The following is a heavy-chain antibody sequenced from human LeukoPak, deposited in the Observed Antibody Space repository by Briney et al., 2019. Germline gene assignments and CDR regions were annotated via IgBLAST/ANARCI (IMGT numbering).Heavy chain of an antibody. J-gene: IGHJ4*02. CDR1: GGSFSGYY. Sequence: PSETLSLTCAVYGGSFSGYYWSWIRQTPGKGLEWIGEINQSGSTNYSPSLKSRVTISADTSKNQFSLKVTSVTAADMAVYYCARHLRGTWDGNYFDFWGQGILVTVS. CDR2: INQSGST. D-gene: IGHD1-14*01. CDR3: ARHLRGTWDGNYFDF. V-gene: IGHV4-34*01.